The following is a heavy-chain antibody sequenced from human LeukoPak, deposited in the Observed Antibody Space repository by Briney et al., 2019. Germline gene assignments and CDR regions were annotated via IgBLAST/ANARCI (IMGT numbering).Heavy chain of an antibody. V-gene: IGHV3-30*04. CDR1: GFTFSSYA. CDR3: AGDQFYGVRGVKQYYFDY. Sequence: GGSLGLSCAASGFTFSSYAMHWVRQAPGKGLEWVAVISYDGSNRYYADSVKGRFTISRDNSKNTLYLQMNSLRAEDTAVYYCAGDQFYGVRGVKQYYFDYWGQGTLVTVSS. J-gene: IGHJ4*02. D-gene: IGHD3-10*02. CDR2: ISYDGSNR.